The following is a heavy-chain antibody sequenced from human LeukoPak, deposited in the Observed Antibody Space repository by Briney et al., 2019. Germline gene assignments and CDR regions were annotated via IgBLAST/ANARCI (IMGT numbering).Heavy chain of an antibody. D-gene: IGHD3-22*01. CDR1: GGSISSSSYY. J-gene: IGHJ3*02. V-gene: IGHV4-39*07. Sequence: SETLSLTCTVSGGSISSSSYYWGWIRQPPGKGLEWIGSIYYSGSTYYNPSLKSRVTISVDTSKNQFSLKLSSVTAADTAVYYCARDDSSGYYDNDAFDIWGQGTMVTVSS. CDR3: ARDDSSGYYDNDAFDI. CDR2: IYYSGST.